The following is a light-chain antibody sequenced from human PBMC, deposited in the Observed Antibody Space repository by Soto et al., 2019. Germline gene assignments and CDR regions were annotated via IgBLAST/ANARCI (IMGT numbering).Light chain of an antibody. V-gene: IGLV4-60*02. CDR2: LDGSGSY. CDR1: SGHSTYI. CDR3: ETWYGNNHKV. J-gene: IGLJ3*02. Sequence: QLVLTQSSSASASLGSSVKLTCILSSGHSTYIIAWHQQQPGKAPRFLMTLDGSGSYNRGSGVPDRFSGSSSGADRYLTISNHHFYDEDAYYCETWYGNNHKVFGGGTKLTVL.